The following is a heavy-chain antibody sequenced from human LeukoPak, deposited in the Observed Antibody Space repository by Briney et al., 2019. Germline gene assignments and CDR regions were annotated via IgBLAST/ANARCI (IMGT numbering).Heavy chain of an antibody. CDR2: ISYDGSNK. V-gene: IGHV3-30*03. J-gene: IGHJ5*02. Sequence: PGRSLRLSCAASGFSFSSYGMHWVRQAPGKGLEWVAVISYDGSNKYYADSVKGRFTISRDNSKNTLYLQMNSLRAEDTAVYYCARDGGYCSSTSCYDEMSWFDPWGQGTLVTVSS. CDR1: GFSFSSYG. CDR3: ARDGGYCSSTSCYDEMSWFDP. D-gene: IGHD2-2*03.